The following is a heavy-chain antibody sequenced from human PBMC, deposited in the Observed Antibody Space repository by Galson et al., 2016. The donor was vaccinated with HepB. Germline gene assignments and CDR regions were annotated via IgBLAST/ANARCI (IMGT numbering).Heavy chain of an antibody. V-gene: IGHV3-21*01. Sequence: SLRLSCAGSGFTFSAYTMHWVRQAPGKGLEWVSSISSSSSSITYADSLKGRFTISRDNAKNSLYLQMYNLRSEDTAVYYCANTDLTYFDYWGQGTLVTVSS. CDR3: ANTDLTYFDY. J-gene: IGHJ4*02. CDR2: ISSSSSSI. CDR1: GFTFSAYT.